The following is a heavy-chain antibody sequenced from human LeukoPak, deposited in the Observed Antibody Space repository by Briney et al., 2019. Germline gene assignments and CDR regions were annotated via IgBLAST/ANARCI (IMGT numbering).Heavy chain of an antibody. CDR1: GFTFSTYI. V-gene: IGHV3-21*01. J-gene: IGHJ4*02. CDR2: ISSSSDYI. CDR3: ARGNIKFDY. Sequence: PGGSLRLSCAASGFTFSTYIMNWVRQAPGKGLEWVSSISSSSDYIYYVDSVKGRFTISRDNAKNSLYLQMNSLRAEDTAVCYCARGNIKFDYWGQGTLATVSS.